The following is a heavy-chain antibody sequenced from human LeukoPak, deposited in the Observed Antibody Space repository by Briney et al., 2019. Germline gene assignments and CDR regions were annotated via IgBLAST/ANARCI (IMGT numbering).Heavy chain of an antibody. CDR2: IRHDGTNK. D-gene: IGHD3-3*01. Sequence: GGSLILSCAVFGFTFSSYGMHWVRQAPGKGLEWVTFIRHDGTNKYYVDSVKGRFTISRDNSKNTLYLQMNSLKTEDTAVYYCAKIRITNYDFWSGYASPHYWGQGTLVTVSS. J-gene: IGHJ4*02. V-gene: IGHV3-30*02. CDR1: GFTFSSYG. CDR3: AKIRITNYDFWSGYASPHY.